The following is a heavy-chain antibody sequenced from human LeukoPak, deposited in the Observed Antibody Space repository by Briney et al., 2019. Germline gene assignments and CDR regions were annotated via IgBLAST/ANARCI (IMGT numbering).Heavy chain of an antibody. J-gene: IGHJ4*02. D-gene: IGHD5-18*01. Sequence: SETLSLTCTVSGGSFSSYYWNWIRQPAGKGLEWIGRIYMSGSTNYNPSLKSRVTISVDTSKNQFSLKLSSVTAADTAVYYCASSGYRRRSFDYWGQGTLVTVSS. CDR2: IYMSGST. V-gene: IGHV4-4*07. CDR1: GGSFSSYY. CDR3: ASSGYRRRSFDY.